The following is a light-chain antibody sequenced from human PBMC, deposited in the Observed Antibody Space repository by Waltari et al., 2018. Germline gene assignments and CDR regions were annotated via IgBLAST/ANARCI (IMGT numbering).Light chain of an antibody. CDR3: YQHSSGYT. V-gene: IGKV3-11*01. Sequence: VILTQSPATLSLSPGEIATLSCRASQSVSSYLAWYQQKPGQAPRLLIHSASSRATGIPDRFSGSGSGTEFTLTISSLEPEDVGVYHCYQHSSGYTFGPGTKLDIK. CDR1: QSVSSY. J-gene: IGKJ3*01. CDR2: SAS.